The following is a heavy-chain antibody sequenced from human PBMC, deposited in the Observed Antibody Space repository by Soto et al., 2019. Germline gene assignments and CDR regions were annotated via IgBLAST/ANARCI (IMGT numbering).Heavy chain of an antibody. J-gene: IGHJ6*02. D-gene: IGHD3-10*01. CDR2: ISGSGGST. CDR1: GFTFSSYA. Sequence: PGGSLRLSCAASGFTFSSYAMSWVRQAPGKGLEWVSAISGSGGSTYYADSVKGRFTISRDNAKNSLYLQMNSLRDEDTAVYYCARDVLITMVRPREDADYYYYGMDVWGQGTTVTVSS. V-gene: IGHV3-23*01. CDR3: ARDVLITMVRPREDADYYYYGMDV.